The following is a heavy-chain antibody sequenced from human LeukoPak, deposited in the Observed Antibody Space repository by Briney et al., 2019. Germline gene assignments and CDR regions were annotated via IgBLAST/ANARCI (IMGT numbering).Heavy chain of an antibody. CDR1: GGSISSYY. CDR2: IYYSGST. J-gene: IGHJ4*02. Sequence: SETLSLTCTVSGGSISSYYWSWIRQPPGKGLEWIAYIYYSGSTNYNPPLKSRVTISVDTSKNQFSLKLSSVTAADTAVYYCATGGYPYYFDYWGQGTLGTVSS. V-gene: IGHV4-59*01. D-gene: IGHD3-22*01. CDR3: ATGGYPYYFDY.